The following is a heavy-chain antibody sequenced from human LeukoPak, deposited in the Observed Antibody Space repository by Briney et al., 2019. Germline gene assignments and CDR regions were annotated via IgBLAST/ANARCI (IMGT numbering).Heavy chain of an antibody. D-gene: IGHD3-10*01. CDR1: GGSFSGYY. J-gene: IGHJ4*02. CDR3: ARGPRITMVRGVPPYFDY. CDR2: INHSGST. Sequence: PSETLSLTCAVYGGSFSGYYWSWIRQPPGKGLEWIGEINHSGSTNYNPSLKSRVTISVDTSKNQFSLKLSSVTAADTAVYYCARGPRITMVRGVPPYFDYWGQGTLVTVSS. V-gene: IGHV4-34*01.